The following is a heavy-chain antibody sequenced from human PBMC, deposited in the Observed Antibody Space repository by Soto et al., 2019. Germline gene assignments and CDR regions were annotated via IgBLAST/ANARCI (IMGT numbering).Heavy chain of an antibody. CDR1: GFIFDDYA. CDR2: ISWNSATM. D-gene: IGHD3-10*01. J-gene: IGHJ4*02. CDR3: AREPLYSYGSASQFDH. V-gene: IGHV3-9*01. Sequence: EVHLVESGGGLVQPGRSLRLSCVVSGFIFDDYAMHWVRQVPGRGLEWVSGISWNSATMAYADSIKGRFTISRDNTKNSLYLQMNGLTAEDSAFYYCAREPLYSYGSASQFDHWGQGTLVTVSS.